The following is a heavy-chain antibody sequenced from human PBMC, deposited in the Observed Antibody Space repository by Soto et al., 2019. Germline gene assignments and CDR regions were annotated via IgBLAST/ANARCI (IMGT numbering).Heavy chain of an antibody. CDR2: IWYDGSHE. Sequence: LRLSCAASGFTFNNYGMHWVRQAPCKGLEWVAVIWYDGSHESYADSVKGRFTISRDNSKNTLYLQMNSLRAEDTAVYYCARDRYSYDSRAYQGVDWYFDLWGRGTLVTVSS. CDR3: ARDRYSYDSRAYQGVDWYFDL. V-gene: IGHV3-33*01. D-gene: IGHD3-22*01. J-gene: IGHJ2*01. CDR1: GFTFNNYG.